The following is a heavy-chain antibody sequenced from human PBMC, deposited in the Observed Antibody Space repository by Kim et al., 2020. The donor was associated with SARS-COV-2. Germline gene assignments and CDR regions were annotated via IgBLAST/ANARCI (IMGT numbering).Heavy chain of an antibody. V-gene: IGHV3-20*01. CDR1: GFTFDDYG. CDR2: IKWNGDST. CDR3: VRDDRELRYFDWSNYFDY. D-gene: IGHD3-9*01. Sequence: GGSLRLSCAVSGFTFDDYGMSWVRQAPGKGLEWVSGIKWNGDSTGYADSVKGRFTISRDNAKNSLYLQMNSLRAEDTALYHCVRDDRELRYFDWSNYFDYWGQGTLVTVSS. J-gene: IGHJ4*02.